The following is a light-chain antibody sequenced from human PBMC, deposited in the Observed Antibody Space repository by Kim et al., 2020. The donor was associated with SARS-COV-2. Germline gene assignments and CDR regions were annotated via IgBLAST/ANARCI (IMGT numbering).Light chain of an antibody. CDR1: KLGDKY. CDR2: PDS. Sequence: VSPGETASITCSGVKLGDKYACWYQQKPGQSPVLVIYPDSTRPSGIPERFSGSNSGNTATLTISGTQAMDEADYYCQAWDSSTAWVFGGGTQLTVL. V-gene: IGLV3-1*01. CDR3: QAWDSSTAWV. J-gene: IGLJ3*02.